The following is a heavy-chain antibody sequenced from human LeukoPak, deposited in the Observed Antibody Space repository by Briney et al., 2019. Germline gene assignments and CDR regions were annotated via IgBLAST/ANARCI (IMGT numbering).Heavy chain of an antibody. CDR2: IYYSGSS. J-gene: IGHJ4*02. V-gene: IGHV4-39*01. Sequence: SETLSLTSAVSGYSISSSRYYWSWIRQPPRKWLEWLGSIYYSGSSYYNPSLKSRVTISVDTSKNQFSLKLSSVTAADTAVYYCARSKKTYYYDSSGYHHLGFDYWGQGTLVTVSS. CDR1: GYSISSSRYY. CDR3: ARSKKTYYYDSSGYHHLGFDY. D-gene: IGHD3-22*01.